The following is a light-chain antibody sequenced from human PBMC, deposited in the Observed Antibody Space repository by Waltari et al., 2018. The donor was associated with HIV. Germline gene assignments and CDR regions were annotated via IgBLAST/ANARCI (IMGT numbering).Light chain of an antibody. Sequence: SYELTQPSSVSVSPGQTASITYSGDNLGDKYACWYQQRPGQSPVLVIYQDKKRPSGIPERFSGSNSGNTATLTISGTQAMDEADYYCQVWDSSVVFGGGTKLTVL. V-gene: IGLV3-1*01. CDR3: QVWDSSVV. CDR1: NLGDKY. CDR2: QDK. J-gene: IGLJ2*01.